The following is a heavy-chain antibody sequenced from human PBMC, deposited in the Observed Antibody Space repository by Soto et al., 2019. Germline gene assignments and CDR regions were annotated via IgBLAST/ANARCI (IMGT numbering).Heavy chain of an antibody. V-gene: IGHV4-31*03. CDR1: CGSITTGGYY. Sequence: SETLSLTCTVSCGSITTGGYYWSWIRQLPGKGLEWIGHRYYSESTYYNPSLKSRVSISLDTSKNQFSLKLSFVTAADTAMYYCARTKCSGGSCYSWSLDYWGQGTPVTVSS. CDR3: ARTKCSGGSCYSWSLDY. J-gene: IGHJ4*02. D-gene: IGHD2-15*01. CDR2: RYYSEST.